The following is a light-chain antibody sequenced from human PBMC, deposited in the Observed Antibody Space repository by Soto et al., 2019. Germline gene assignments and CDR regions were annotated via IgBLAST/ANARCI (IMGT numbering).Light chain of an antibody. CDR1: KLGSES. J-gene: IGLJ2*01. Sequence: SYELTQPPSVSVAPGQTARITCGGSKLGSESVHWYRQKPGQAPVLVVYDDSDRPSGIPERFSGSNSGHTATLTINRVEAGDEADYYCQVWDTTNPVIFGGGTQLTVL. CDR2: DDS. CDR3: QVWDTTNPVI. V-gene: IGLV3-21*02.